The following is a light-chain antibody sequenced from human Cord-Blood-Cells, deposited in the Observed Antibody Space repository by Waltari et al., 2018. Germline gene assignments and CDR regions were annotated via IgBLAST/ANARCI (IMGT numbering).Light chain of an antibody. Sequence: DLVMTQTPLSLPVPPGEPASISCRSSQSLLDSDDGNTYLDWYLQKPGQSPQLLIYTLSDRASGVPDRFSGSGSGTDFTLKISRVEAEDVGVYYCMQRIEFPYTFGQGTKLEIK. CDR3: MQRIEFPYT. V-gene: IGKV2-40*01. CDR1: QSLLDSDDGNTY. CDR2: TLS. J-gene: IGKJ2*01.